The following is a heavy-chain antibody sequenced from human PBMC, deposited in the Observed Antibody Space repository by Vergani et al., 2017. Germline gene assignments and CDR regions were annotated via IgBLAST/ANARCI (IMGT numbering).Heavy chain of an antibody. CDR1: NFFISSNAYY. Sequence: QVQLKESGPGLVKPSETLSLTCTVSNFFISSNAYYWSWIRQPPGKGLEWIGEINHSGSTNYNPSLKSRVTISVDTSKNQFSLKLSSVTAADTAVYYCARVQELYDFWSGYRVRYYYYMDVWGKGTTVTVSS. V-gene: IGHV4-39*07. CDR2: INHSGST. J-gene: IGHJ6*03. D-gene: IGHD3-3*01. CDR3: ARVQELYDFWSGYRVRYYYYMDV.